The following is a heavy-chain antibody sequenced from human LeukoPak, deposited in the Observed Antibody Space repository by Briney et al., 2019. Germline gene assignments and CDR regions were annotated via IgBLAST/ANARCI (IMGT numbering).Heavy chain of an antibody. Sequence: SETLSLTCTVSGGSINNYYWSWIRQPPGKGLEWIGYIYYRGSTNYNPSLKSRVTFSIDTSKNQFSLKLNSVTAADTAVYYCARGGDYGDLRYFDYWGQGTLVTVSS. J-gene: IGHJ4*02. CDR2: IYYRGST. CDR3: ARGGDYGDLRYFDY. D-gene: IGHD4-17*01. V-gene: IGHV4-59*01. CDR1: GGSINNYY.